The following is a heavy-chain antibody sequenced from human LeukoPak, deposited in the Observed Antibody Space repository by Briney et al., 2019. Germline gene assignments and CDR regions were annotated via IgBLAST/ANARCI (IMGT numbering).Heavy chain of an antibody. CDR1: GYSFTSYW. Sequence: ESLKISCKGSGYSFTSYWIGWVRQMPGKGLEWMGIIYPGDSDTRYSPSFQGQVTISADKSISTAYLQWSSLKASDTAMYYCARRKTYYYGSGSYQNDAYYFDYWGQGTLVTVSS. D-gene: IGHD3-10*01. CDR3: ARRKTYYYGSGSYQNDAYYFDY. CDR2: IYPGDSDT. V-gene: IGHV5-51*01. J-gene: IGHJ4*02.